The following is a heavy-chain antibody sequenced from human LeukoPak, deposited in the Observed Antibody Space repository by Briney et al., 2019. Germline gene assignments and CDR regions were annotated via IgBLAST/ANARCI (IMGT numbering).Heavy chain of an antibody. CDR2: IYYSGRT. J-gene: IGHJ4*02. Sequence: SETLSLTCTVSGGSISSSSYYWGWHRQPPGKGLEWLGSIYYSGRTYYNPSLKSRVTISVDTSKNQFPLKLSSVTAADTAVYYCARDSSGRGYCGQGTLVTVSS. CDR3: ARDSSGRGY. V-gene: IGHV4-39*02. CDR1: GGSISSSSYY. D-gene: IGHD6-19*01.